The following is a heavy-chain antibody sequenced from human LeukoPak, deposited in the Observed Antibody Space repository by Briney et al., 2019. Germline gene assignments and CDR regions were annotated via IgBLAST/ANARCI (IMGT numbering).Heavy chain of an antibody. CDR3: ARGGISRDGYPDY. V-gene: IGHV4-61*02. CDR2: IYTSGST. CDR1: GGSISSGSYY. D-gene: IGHD5-24*01. J-gene: IGHJ4*02. Sequence: PSQTLSLTCTVSGGSISSGSYYWSWIRQPAGKGLEWIGRIYTSGSTNYNTSLKSRVTISVYSAKNQFSLKLSSVTGADTAVYYCARGGISRDGYPDYWGQGTLVTVSS.